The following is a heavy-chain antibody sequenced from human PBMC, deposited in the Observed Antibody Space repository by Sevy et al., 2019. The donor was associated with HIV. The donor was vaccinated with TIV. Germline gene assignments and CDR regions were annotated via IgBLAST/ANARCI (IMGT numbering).Heavy chain of an antibody. CDR2: IYRGENT. CDR3: ARLSVYYYDSDGYYTTGNAFDI. D-gene: IGHD3-22*01. J-gene: IGHJ3*02. V-gene: IGHV3-53*01. CDR1: GFDVSSTY. Sequence: GGSLRLSCAATGFDVSSTYMSWVRQGPGKGLEWVSIIYRGENTHYTYSVKGRFTISRDNSKNTLFLQMNSLRAEDTAVYYCARLSVYYYDSDGYYTTGNAFDIWGQGTMVTVSS.